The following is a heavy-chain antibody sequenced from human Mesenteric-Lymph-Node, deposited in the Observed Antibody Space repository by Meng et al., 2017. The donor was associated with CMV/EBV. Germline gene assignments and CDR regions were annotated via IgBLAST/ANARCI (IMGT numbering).Heavy chain of an antibody. Sequence: GGSLRLSCAASGFTFSTYWMSWVRQAPGKGLEWVANINQDGSEKYYVDSVKGRFTISRDNGKNSLYLQMNSLRPEDTALYYCARDSPWSLDSWGQGTLVTVSS. V-gene: IGHV3-7*03. D-gene: IGHD2-8*02. J-gene: IGHJ4*02. CDR1: GFTFSTYW. CDR3: ARDSPWSLDS. CDR2: INQDGSEK.